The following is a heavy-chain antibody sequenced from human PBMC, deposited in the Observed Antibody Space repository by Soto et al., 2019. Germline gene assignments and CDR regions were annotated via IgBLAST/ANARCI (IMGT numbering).Heavy chain of an antibody. J-gene: IGHJ6*03. D-gene: IGHD3-10*01. CDR1: GFTFASYA. V-gene: IGHV3-23*01. CDR3: AKSPGSYYYYMDV. Sequence: EVQLLESGGGLVQPGGSLRLSCAASGFTFASYAMTWVRQAPGKGLEWVSAISGGGGTTYYADSVKGRFTISRDISKNTLYLQMNSLTAEDMAVYYCAKSPGSYYYYMDVWGKGTTVTVSS. CDR2: ISGGGGTT.